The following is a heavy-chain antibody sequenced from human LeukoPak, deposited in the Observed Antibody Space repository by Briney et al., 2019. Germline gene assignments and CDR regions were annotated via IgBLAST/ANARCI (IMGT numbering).Heavy chain of an antibody. CDR2: ISAYNGNT. CDR3: AKFLYSSSWYLGGDYYYYMDV. V-gene: IGHV1-18*01. J-gene: IGHJ6*03. CDR1: GYTFTSYG. D-gene: IGHD6-13*01. Sequence: GASVKVSCKASGYTFTSYGISWVPQAPGQGLEWMGWISAYNGNTNYAQKLQGRVTMTTDTSTSTAYMELRSLRSDDTAVYYCAKFLYSSSWYLGGDYYYYMDVWGKGTTVTVSS.